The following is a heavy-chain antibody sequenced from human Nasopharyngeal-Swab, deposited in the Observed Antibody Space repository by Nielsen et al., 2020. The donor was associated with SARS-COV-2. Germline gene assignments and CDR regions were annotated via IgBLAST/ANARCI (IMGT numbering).Heavy chain of an antibody. D-gene: IGHD6-19*01. Sequence: ASVKVSCKASGYTFTSYAMHWVRQAPGQRLEWMGWINAGNGNTKYSQKFQGRVTITRDTSASTAYMELSSLRSEDTAVYYCARVEAGYGSGGPYYYYGMDVWGQGTTVTVSS. CDR2: INAGNGNT. CDR1: GYTFTSYA. J-gene: IGHJ6*02. V-gene: IGHV1-3*01. CDR3: ARVEAGYGSGGPYYYYGMDV.